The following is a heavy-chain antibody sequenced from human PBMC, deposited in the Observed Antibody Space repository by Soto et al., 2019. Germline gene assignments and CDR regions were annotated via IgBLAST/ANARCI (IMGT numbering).Heavy chain of an antibody. J-gene: IGHJ3*02. Sequence: GASVRVSCKASGYTFTSYGIRLVRRAPGQGLEWMGWISAYNGNTNYAQKLQGRVTMTTDTSTSTAYMELRGLRSDDTAVYYCASKYYDFWSGELRAFVIWGQGTMVT. CDR1: GYTFTSYG. CDR2: ISAYNGNT. V-gene: IGHV1-18*01. CDR3: ASKYYDFWSGELRAFVI. D-gene: IGHD3-3*01.